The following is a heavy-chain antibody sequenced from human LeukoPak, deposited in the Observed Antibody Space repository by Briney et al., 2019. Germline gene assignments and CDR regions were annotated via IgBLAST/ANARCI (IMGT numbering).Heavy chain of an antibody. V-gene: IGHV4-4*07. Sequence: PSETLSLTCTVSGGSISSYYWSWIRQPAGKGLEWIGRIYTSGSTNYNPSLKSRVTMSVDTSKNQFSLKLSSVTAADTAVYYCAAWGVSYYDFWSGYYSPWGQGTLVTVSS. CDR1: GGSISSYY. CDR3: AAWGVSYYDFWSGYYSP. J-gene: IGHJ5*02. CDR2: IYTSGST. D-gene: IGHD3-3*01.